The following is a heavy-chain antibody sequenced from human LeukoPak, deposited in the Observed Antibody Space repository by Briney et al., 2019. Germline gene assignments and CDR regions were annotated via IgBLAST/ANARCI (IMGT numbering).Heavy chain of an antibody. D-gene: IGHD3-10*01. J-gene: IGHJ5*02. CDR3: ARVGVVRGVIMYWFDP. V-gene: IGHV1-18*01. CDR2: ISAYNGNT. CDR1: GYTFTSYG. Sequence: GASVKVSCKASGYTFTSYGISWVRQAPGQGLEWMGWISAYNGNTNYAQKLQGRVTMTTDTSTSTAYMELRSLRSDDTAVYYCARVGVVRGVIMYWFDPWGQGTLVTVSS.